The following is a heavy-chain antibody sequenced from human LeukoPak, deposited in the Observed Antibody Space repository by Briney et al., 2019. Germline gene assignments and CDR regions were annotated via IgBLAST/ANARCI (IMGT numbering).Heavy chain of an antibody. CDR2: IYYSKNT. D-gene: IGHD5-18*01. CDR1: GGSISSYY. V-gene: IGHV4-39*01. Sequence: PSETLSLTCTVSGGSISSYYWSWIRQPPGKGLEWIGSIYYSKNTYYNPSLKSRVTISADTSKNQFSLTLGSVSATDTAVYYCVSPRGFSYGYFDYWGQGTLVTVSS. CDR3: VSPRGFSYGYFDY. J-gene: IGHJ4*02.